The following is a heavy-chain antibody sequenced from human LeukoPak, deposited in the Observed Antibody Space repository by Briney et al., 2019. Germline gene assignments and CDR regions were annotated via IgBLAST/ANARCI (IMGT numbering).Heavy chain of an antibody. D-gene: IGHD3-16*02. Sequence: SETLSLTCTISGGSISSYYWSWIRQPAGKGLEWIGRIYTSGSTNYNPSLKSRVTMSVDTSKNQFSLKLSSVTAADTAVYYCARDIYDYVWGSYRMAYFDYWGQGTLVTVSS. V-gene: IGHV4-4*07. CDR3: ARDIYDYVWGSYRMAYFDY. CDR2: IYTSGST. CDR1: GGSISSYY. J-gene: IGHJ4*02.